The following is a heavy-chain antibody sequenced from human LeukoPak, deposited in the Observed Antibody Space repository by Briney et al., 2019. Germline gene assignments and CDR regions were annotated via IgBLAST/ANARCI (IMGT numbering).Heavy chain of an antibody. Sequence: GGSLRLSCTAAGFIFNDFDFHWVRQGPGKGLDWVSAIGIGGDTHYSGSVKGRFTISRGNAKNSLFLHMNNLRAGDTAVYYCARDRFGMDVWGRGTTVIVSS. CDR3: ARDRFGMDV. J-gene: IGHJ6*02. CDR2: IGIGGDT. CDR1: GFIFNDFD. V-gene: IGHV3-13*01.